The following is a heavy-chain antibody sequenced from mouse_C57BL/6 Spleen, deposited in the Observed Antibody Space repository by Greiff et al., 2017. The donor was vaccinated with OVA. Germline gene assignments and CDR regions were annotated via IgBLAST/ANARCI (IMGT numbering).Heavy chain of an antibody. CDR1: GYTFTDYY. V-gene: IGHV1-26*01. Sequence: VQLQQSGPELVKPGASVKISCKASGYTFTDYYMNWVKQSHGKSLEWIGDINPNNGGTSYNQKFKGKATLTVDKSSSTAYMELRSLTSEDSAVYYCARFPYDYDVDYWGQGTTLTVSS. D-gene: IGHD2-4*01. J-gene: IGHJ2*01. CDR2: INPNNGGT. CDR3: ARFPYDYDVDY.